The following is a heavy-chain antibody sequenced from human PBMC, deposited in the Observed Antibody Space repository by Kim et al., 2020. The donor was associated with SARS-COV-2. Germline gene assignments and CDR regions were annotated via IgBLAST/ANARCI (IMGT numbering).Heavy chain of an antibody. CDR1: GYTFTGYY. CDR3: ARDGYSYGAWFDP. Sequence: ASVKVSRKASGYTFTGYYMHWVRQAPGQGLEWMGWINPNSGGTNYAQKFQGRFTITLDTSISAAYMELSSLTSDDTAVYYCARDGYSYGAWFDPWGQGTL. D-gene: IGHD5-18*01. J-gene: IGHJ5*02. CDR2: INPNSGGT. V-gene: IGHV1-2*02.